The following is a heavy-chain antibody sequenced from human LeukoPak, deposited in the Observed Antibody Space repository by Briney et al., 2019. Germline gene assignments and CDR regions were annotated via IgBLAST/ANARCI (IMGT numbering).Heavy chain of an antibody. D-gene: IGHD3-10*01. V-gene: IGHV3-7*01. CDR2: IKQGGSEK. CDR1: GFTFSSYG. J-gene: IGHJ2*01. CDR3: ARDLWVRGVIPFDL. Sequence: GGSLRLSCAASGFTFSSYGMHWVRQAPGKGLEWVANIKQGGSEKYYVDSVKGRFTVSRDNAKNSLYLQMNSLRAEDTAVYYCARDLWVRGVIPFDLWGRGTLVTVSS.